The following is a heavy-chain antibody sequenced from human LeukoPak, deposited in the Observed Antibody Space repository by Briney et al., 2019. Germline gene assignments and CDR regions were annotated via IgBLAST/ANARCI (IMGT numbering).Heavy chain of an antibody. J-gene: IGHJ3*02. D-gene: IGHD2-2*01. CDR2: ISAYNGNT. V-gene: IGHV1-18*04. CDR3: ARLQLIELSSAFDI. CDR1: GYTFTGYY. Sequence: ASVKVSCKASGYTFTGYYMHWVRQAPGQGLEWMGWISAYNGNTNYAQKLQGRVTMTTDTSTSTAYMELRSLRSDDTAVYYCARLQLIELSSAFDIWGQGTMVTVSS.